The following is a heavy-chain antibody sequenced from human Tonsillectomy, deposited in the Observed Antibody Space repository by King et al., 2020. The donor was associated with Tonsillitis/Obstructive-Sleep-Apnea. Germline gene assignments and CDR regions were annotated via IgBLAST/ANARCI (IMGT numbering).Heavy chain of an antibody. J-gene: IGHJ4*02. CDR1: GGSINSSGFY. CDR3: ASSQWEPYYFDY. D-gene: IGHD1-26*01. V-gene: IGHV4-31*03. CDR2: IHTRGRT. Sequence: HLQESGPGLVKPSQTLSLTCSVSGGSINSSGFYWCGIRQYPGKGLEWSGDIHTRGRTYYNPSLESRGTISVDISKNQFSLKLNSVTAADTAVFYCASSQWEPYYFDYWGQGSLVTVSS.